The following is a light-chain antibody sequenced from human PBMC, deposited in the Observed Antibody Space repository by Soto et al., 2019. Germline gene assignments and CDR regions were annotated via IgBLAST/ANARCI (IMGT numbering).Light chain of an antibody. Sequence: DVVLTQSPLSLPVNFGQPASISCRSSKSLVYSDGNTHLSWFHQRPGQSPRRLIYRVSSRDSGVPDRFSGSGSGTDFTLEISSVEAEDVGIYFCTQGTHWPRTFGQGTKVEVK. J-gene: IGKJ1*01. CDR3: TQGTHWPRT. V-gene: IGKV2-30*01. CDR2: RVS. CDR1: KSLVYSDGNTH.